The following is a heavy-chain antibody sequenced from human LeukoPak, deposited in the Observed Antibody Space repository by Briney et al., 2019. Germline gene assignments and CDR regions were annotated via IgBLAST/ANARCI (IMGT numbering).Heavy chain of an antibody. Sequence: SETLSLTCTVSGGSINNYYWNWIRQPPGKGLEWIGYIYYSGSTNYNPSLKSRVNISVDTSKNQFSLNLTSVSAADTAVYCCARQGAVAGTFDYWGQGTLVTVSS. D-gene: IGHD6-19*01. V-gene: IGHV4-59*08. CDR2: IYYSGST. CDR1: GGSINNYY. J-gene: IGHJ4*02. CDR3: ARQGAVAGTFDY.